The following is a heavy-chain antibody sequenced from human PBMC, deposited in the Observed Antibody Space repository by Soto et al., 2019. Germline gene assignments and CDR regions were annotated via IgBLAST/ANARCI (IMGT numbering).Heavy chain of an antibody. CDR3: ARDSQGYCSGGSCYFYGMDV. Sequence: QVQLQESGPGLVKPSQTLSLTCTVSGGSISSGDYYWSWIRQPPGKGLEWIGYIYYSGSTYYNPSLKSRVTRSVDTSKNQFSLKLSSVTAADTAVYYCARDSQGYCSGGSCYFYGMDVWGQGTTVTVSS. V-gene: IGHV4-30-4*01. J-gene: IGHJ6*02. CDR2: IYYSGST. D-gene: IGHD2-15*01. CDR1: GGSISSGDYY.